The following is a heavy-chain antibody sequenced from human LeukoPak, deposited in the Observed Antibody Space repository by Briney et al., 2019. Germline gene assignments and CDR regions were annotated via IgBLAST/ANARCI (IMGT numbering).Heavy chain of an antibody. CDR2: IYYRGST. J-gene: IGHJ4*02. Sequence: WIGSIYYRGSTSYNPSLNSRVTISIDTSKNQFSLKLMSMTATDTAVYYCARGPRGEFDYWGQGTLVTVSS. CDR3: ARGPRGEFDY. V-gene: IGHV4-39*01. D-gene: IGHD3-10*01.